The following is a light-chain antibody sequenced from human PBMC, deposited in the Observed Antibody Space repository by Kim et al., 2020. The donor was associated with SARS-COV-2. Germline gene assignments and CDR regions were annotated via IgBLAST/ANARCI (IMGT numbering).Light chain of an antibody. V-gene: IGKV1-12*01. Sequence: DIQMTQSPSSVSASVGERVTMTCRASQGIGSWLAWYQQKPGKAPKLLIYPASSLQSGVPSRFSGSGSGTEFTLTISSLQPEDLGIYYCQQDNSYPLTFAGGTKVDIK. CDR2: PAS. J-gene: IGKJ4*01. CDR1: QGIGSW. CDR3: QQDNSYPLT.